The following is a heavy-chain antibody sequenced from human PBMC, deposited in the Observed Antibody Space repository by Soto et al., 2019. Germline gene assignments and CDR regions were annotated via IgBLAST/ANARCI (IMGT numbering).Heavy chain of an antibody. CDR2: ISHDGSNT. D-gene: IGHD6-19*01. V-gene: IGHV3-30*18. CDR1: GFTLSNTG. CDR3: AKDWGSSGWFNWFDP. Sequence: QVQLVESGGGVVQPGRSLRLSCVASGFTLSNTGMHWVRQAPGKGLEWVAMISHDGSNTYYGASVKGRFTISRDNSGNTLYLQMDRLRPEDTSVYYCAKDWGSSGWFNWFDPWGQGTLVTVSS. J-gene: IGHJ5*02.